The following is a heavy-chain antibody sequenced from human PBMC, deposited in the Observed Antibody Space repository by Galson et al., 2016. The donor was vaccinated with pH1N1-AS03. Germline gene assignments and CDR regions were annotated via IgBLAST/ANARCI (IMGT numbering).Heavy chain of an antibody. CDR1: GFTFSTYT. V-gene: IGHV3-48*01. Sequence: SLRLSCAASGFTFSTYTMNWVRQAPGKGLEWIAYISRTSETIFYADSVKGRFTISRDNSKNTVHLELNSLRGADTAVYYCVRSLAAAGNYWGQGTLVIVSS. CDR2: ISRTSETI. CDR3: VRSLAAAGNY. D-gene: IGHD6-13*01. J-gene: IGHJ4*02.